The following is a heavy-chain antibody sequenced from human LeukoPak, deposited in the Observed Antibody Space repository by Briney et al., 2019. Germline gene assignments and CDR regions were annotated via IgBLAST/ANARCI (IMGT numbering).Heavy chain of an antibody. D-gene: IGHD3-22*01. Sequence: QPGGSLRLSCAASGFTFSSYSMNWVRQAPGKGLEWVSYISSSSSTIYYADSVKGRFTISRDKAKNSLYLQMNSLRAEDTAVYYCARGLHRYYYDGSGYSDVDYWGQGTLVTVSS. CDR3: ARGLHRYYYDGSGYSDVDY. V-gene: IGHV3-48*01. J-gene: IGHJ4*02. CDR1: GFTFSSYS. CDR2: ISSSSSTI.